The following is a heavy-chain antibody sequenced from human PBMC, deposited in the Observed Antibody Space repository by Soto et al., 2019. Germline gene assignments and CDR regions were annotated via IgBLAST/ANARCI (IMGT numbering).Heavy chain of an antibody. CDR3: AKWDGYGDY. J-gene: IGHJ4*02. CDR1: GFTFSSQS. D-gene: IGHD5-12*01. Sequence: EVQLLESVGDLVQPGGSLRRSCAASGFTFSSQSMTWVRQAPGKGLEWVSGISGGGDNTWHADSVKGRFTISRDNSKKTVYLQMNSLRADDTAVYYCAKWDGYGDYWGQGTLVTVS. CDR2: ISGGGDNT. V-gene: IGHV3-23*01.